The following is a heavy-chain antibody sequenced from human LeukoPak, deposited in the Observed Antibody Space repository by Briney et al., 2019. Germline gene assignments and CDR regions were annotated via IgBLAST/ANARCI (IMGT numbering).Heavy chain of an antibody. V-gene: IGHV3-30-3*02. Sequence: PGSSLRLSCAASGFTFSDYSMHWVRQAPGKGLEWVALILYDGSNKYYADSVKGRFTVSRDNSKNTMYLQMNSLRPEDSAVYYCAKDTLSVSITYHGMDVWGQGTTVAVSS. J-gene: IGHJ6*02. CDR3: AKDTLSVSITYHGMDV. CDR1: GFTFSDYS. CDR2: ILYDGSNK. D-gene: IGHD5/OR15-5a*01.